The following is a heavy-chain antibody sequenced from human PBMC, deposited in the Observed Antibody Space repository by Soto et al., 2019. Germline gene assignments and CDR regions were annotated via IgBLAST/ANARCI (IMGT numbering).Heavy chain of an antibody. Sequence: PGGSLRLSCAASEFTFSSYYMSWVSQAPGKGLKWVANIKHDGGARDYLDSANGRFTISRDNAKNSLYLQMNDLRADDTAVYFCARDRAPYSGSHGRTLWGKGTLVTVSS. CDR1: EFTFSSYY. CDR3: ARDRAPYSGSHGRTL. V-gene: IGHV3-7*05. CDR2: IKHDGGAR. J-gene: IGHJ4*02. D-gene: IGHD5-18*01.